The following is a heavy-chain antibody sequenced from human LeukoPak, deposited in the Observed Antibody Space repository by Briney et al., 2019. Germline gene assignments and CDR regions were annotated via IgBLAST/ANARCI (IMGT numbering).Heavy chain of an antibody. D-gene: IGHD3-3*01. V-gene: IGHV4-30-4*08. CDR3: ARANTIFGVVIILDYYYMDV. J-gene: IGHJ6*03. CDR2: IYYSGST. CDR1: GGSISSGDYY. Sequence: SQTLSLTCTVSGGSISSGDYYWSWIRQPPGKGLEWIGYIYYSGSTYYNPSLKSRFTISVDTSKNQFSLKLSSVTAADTAVYHCARANTIFGVVIILDYYYMDVWGKGTTVTVSS.